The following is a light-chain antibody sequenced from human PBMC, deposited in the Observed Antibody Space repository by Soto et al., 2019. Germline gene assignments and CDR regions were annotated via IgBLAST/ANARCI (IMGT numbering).Light chain of an antibody. CDR2: GAS. J-gene: IGKJ1*01. V-gene: IGKV3-15*01. CDR3: LQHNSCPRT. Sequence: EIVMTQSPATLSLSPGERATLSCRASQSVSTNLAWYQQKPGQAPRLLIFGASTRATDVPARFSGSGSGRDCTLTGSSLQSEDFEVYYCLQHNSCPRTVRQGTRLEV. CDR1: QSVSTN.